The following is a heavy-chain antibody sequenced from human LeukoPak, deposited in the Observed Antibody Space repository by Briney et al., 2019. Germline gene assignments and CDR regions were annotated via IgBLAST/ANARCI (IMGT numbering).Heavy chain of an antibody. D-gene: IGHD2/OR15-2a*01. V-gene: IGHV3-30*18. CDR2: ISYDGNNK. CDR3: AKLDSTTAFDI. CDR1: GFTFSSYG. J-gene: IGHJ3*02. Sequence: PGRSLRLSCAASGFTFSSYGMHWVRQAPGKGLEWVAVISYDGNNKYYADSVKGRFTISRDNSKSTLYLQMSSLRAEDTAVYYCAKLDSTTAFDIWGHGTLVTVSS.